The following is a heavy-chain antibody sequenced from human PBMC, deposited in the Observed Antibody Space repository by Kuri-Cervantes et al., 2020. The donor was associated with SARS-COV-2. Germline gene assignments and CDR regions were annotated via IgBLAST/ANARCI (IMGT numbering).Heavy chain of an antibody. CDR2: INPNSGGT. CDR1: GYTFTGYY. J-gene: IGHJ5*02. V-gene: IGHV1-2*04. D-gene: IGHD3-3*01. Sequence: ASVKVSCKASGYTFTGYYMHWVRQAPGQGLEWMGWINPNSGGTNYAQKFQGWVTMTRDTSISTAYMEVSRLTSDDTAVYYCAGGARITIFGVVIRGRETPCFDPWGQGTLVTVSS. CDR3: AGGARITIFGVVIRGRETPCFDP.